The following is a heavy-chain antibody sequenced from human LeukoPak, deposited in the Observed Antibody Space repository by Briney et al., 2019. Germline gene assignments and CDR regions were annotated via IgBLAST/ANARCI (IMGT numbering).Heavy chain of an antibody. CDR3: ARDSGLTDYYYGMDV. CDR2: INPNSGGT. D-gene: IGHD3-10*01. V-gene: IGHV1-2*04. CDR1: GYTFTGYY. Sequence: ASVKVSCKASGYTFTGYYMHWVRQAPGQGLEWMGWINPNSGGTNYAQKFQGWVTMTRDTSTSTAYMELRSLRSDDTAVYYRARDSGLTDYYYGMDVWGQGTTVTVSS. J-gene: IGHJ6*02.